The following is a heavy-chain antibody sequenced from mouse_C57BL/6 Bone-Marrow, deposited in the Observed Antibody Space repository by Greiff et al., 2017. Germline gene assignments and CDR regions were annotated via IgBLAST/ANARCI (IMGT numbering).Heavy chain of an antibody. CDR2: IDPSDSYT. CDR3: ARADYYYGSSYFYWYFDV. V-gene: IGHV1-69*01. D-gene: IGHD1-1*01. CDR1: GYTFTSYG. Sequence: VQLQQPGAELVMPGASVKLSCKASGYTFTSYGMHWVKQRPGQGLEWIGEIDPSDSYTNYNQKFKGKSTLTVDKSSSTAYMQLSSLTSEDSAVYYCARADYYYGSSYFYWYFDVWGTGTTVTVSS. J-gene: IGHJ1*03.